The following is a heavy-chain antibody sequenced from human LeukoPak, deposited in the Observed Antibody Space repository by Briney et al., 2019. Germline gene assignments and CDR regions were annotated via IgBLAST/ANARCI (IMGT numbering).Heavy chain of an antibody. CDR2: IYTSGST. Sequence: SETLSLTCTVSGGSISSYYWSWIRQPPGKGLEWIGYIYTSGSTNYNPSLKSRVTISVDTSKNQFSLKLSSVTAADTAVYYCARSAYWGQGTLVTVSS. V-gene: IGHV4-4*09. CDR1: GGSISSYY. CDR3: ARSAY. J-gene: IGHJ4*02.